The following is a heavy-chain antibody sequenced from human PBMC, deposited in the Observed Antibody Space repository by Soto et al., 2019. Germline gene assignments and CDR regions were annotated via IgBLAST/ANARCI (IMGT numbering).Heavy chain of an antibody. CDR2: IIPIFGTA. D-gene: IGHD1-26*01. V-gene: IGHV1-69*12. J-gene: IGHJ4*02. CDR1: GGTFSSFA. Sequence: VKRVQSGAEVKKPGSSVKFSGTASGGTFSSFAIAWVRQAPGQGLEWMGGIIPIFGTANYAQKFQGRVTITADESTSTAYMELSSLRSEDTAVYYCARSPVGATYYFDYWGQGTLVTVSS. CDR3: ARSPVGATYYFDY.